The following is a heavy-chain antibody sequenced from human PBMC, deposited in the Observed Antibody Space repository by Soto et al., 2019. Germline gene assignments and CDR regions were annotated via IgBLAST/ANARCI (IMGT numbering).Heavy chain of an antibody. CDR1: GCTFTRYT. V-gene: IGHV1-3*01. D-gene: IGHD2-15*01. J-gene: IGHJ5*02. Sequence: GASVKVSCQASGCTFTRYTMNWVRQAPGQRLEWMGWINPDNGNTKSSQKFQDRVIITRDTSASTAYMDLSSLRSEDTAVYYCARGIATGQLDPWGQGTLVTVSS. CDR3: ARGIATGQLDP. CDR2: INPDNGNT.